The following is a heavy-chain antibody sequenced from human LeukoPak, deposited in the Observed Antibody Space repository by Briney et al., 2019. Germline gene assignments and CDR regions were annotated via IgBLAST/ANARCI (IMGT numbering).Heavy chain of an antibody. D-gene: IGHD4-17*01. CDR2: IYYSGST. CDR1: GGSISSGGYY. V-gene: IGHV4-31*03. J-gene: IGHJ4*02. Sequence: SQTLSLTCTVSGGSISSGGYYWSWIRQHPGKGLEWIGYIYYSGSTYYNPSLKSRVTISVDTSKNQFSLKLSSVTTADTAVYYCARGDMTTVTTMGYWGQGTLVTVSS. CDR3: ARGDMTTVTTMGY.